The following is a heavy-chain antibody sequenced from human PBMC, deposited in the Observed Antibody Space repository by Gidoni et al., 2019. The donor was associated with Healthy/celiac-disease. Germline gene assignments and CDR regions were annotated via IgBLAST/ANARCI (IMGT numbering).Heavy chain of an antibody. CDR3: ARVMTTVTTLDY. CDR2: IWYDGSNK. D-gene: IGHD4-4*01. V-gene: IGHV3-33*01. J-gene: IGHJ4*02. Sequence: QVQLVESGGGVVQPGRSLRLSCAASGFTFSSYGMHWVRQAPGKGLEWVAVIWYDGSNKYYADSVKGRFTISRDNSKNTLYLQMNSLRAEDTAVYYCARVMTTVTTLDYWGQGTLVTVSS. CDR1: GFTFSSYG.